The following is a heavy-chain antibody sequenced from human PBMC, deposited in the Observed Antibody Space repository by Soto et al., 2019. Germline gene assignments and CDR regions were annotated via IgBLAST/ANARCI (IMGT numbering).Heavy chain of an antibody. CDR1: GFTFSSYG. J-gene: IGHJ6*02. CDR3: ARAQYSGSYIRMDV. Sequence: QAQLVESGGGVVQPGRSLSLSCAASGFTFSSYGMHWVRQAPGKGLEWVAVIWHDGSNKYYADFVKGRFTISRDNSKNTLYLQMNSLRAEDTAVYYCARAQYSGSYIRMDVWGQGTTVTVSS. V-gene: IGHV3-33*01. D-gene: IGHD1-26*01. CDR2: IWHDGSNK.